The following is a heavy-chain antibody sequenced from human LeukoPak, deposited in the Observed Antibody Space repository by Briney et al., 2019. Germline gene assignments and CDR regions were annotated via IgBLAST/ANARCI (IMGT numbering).Heavy chain of an antibody. J-gene: IGHJ4*02. CDR2: ISSSSSYI. Sequence: GGSLRLSCAASGFTFSSYSMNWVRQAPGKGLEWVSSISSSSSYIYYADSVKGRFTISRDNAKNSLYLQMNSLKTEDTAVYYCTTEPYDLPLTDFDYWGQGTLVTVSS. V-gene: IGHV3-21*03. CDR3: TTEPYDLPLTDFDY. CDR1: GFTFSSYS. D-gene: IGHD3-22*01.